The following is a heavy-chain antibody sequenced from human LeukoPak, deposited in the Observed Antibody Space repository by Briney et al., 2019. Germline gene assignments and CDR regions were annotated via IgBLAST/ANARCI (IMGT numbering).Heavy chain of an antibody. V-gene: IGHV3-30*18. Sequence: GGSLRLSCAASGFTFSSYGMHWVRQAPGKGLEWVAVISYDGSNKSYGDSVKGRFTISRDNSENTLYLQMNSLRPEDTAVCYCAKDWRLDDYWGQGTLVTVSS. D-gene: IGHD6-19*01. CDR2: ISYDGSNK. J-gene: IGHJ4*02. CDR1: GFTFSSYG. CDR3: AKDWRLDDY.